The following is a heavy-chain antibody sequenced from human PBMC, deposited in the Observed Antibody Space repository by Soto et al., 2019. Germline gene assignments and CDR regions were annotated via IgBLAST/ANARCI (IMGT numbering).Heavy chain of an antibody. V-gene: IGHV3-23*01. CDR1: GFTFSSYA. J-gene: IGHJ4*02. CDR2: ISGSGGST. Sequence: EVQLLESGGGLVQPGGSLRLSCAASGFTFSSYAMSWVRQAPGKGLECVSVISGSGGSTYYADSVKGRFTISRDNSKNTLYLQMNSLRAEDTAVYYCAKDAWSSTSFDYWGQGTLVTVSS. CDR3: AKDAWSSTSFDY. D-gene: IGHD2-2*01.